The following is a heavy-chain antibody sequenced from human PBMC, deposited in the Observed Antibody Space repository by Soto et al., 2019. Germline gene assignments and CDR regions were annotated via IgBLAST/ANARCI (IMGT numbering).Heavy chain of an antibody. V-gene: IGHV4-31*03. CDR1: GGSISSGDYY. CDR3: ARDTIFGVVT. J-gene: IGHJ5*02. D-gene: IGHD3-3*01. CDR2: IYYSGST. Sequence: SETLSLTCTVSGGSISSGDYYWSWIRQHPGKGLEWIGYIYYSGSTCYNPSLKSRVTISVDTSKNQFSLKLSSVTAADTAVYYCARDTIFGVVTWGQGTLVTVSS.